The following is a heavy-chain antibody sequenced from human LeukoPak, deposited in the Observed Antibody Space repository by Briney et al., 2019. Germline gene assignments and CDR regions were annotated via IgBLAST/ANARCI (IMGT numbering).Heavy chain of an antibody. V-gene: IGHV3-21*01. CDR2: ISSSSSYI. CDR3: ARDLGGTSPTVGFDP. D-gene: IGHD1-26*01. CDR1: GFTFSSYS. Sequence: PGGSLRLSCAASGFTFSSYSMNWVRQAPGKGLEWVSSISSSSSYIYYADSVKGRFTISRDNAKNSLYLQMNSLRAEDTAVYYCARDLGGTSPTVGFDPWGQGTLVTVSS. J-gene: IGHJ5*02.